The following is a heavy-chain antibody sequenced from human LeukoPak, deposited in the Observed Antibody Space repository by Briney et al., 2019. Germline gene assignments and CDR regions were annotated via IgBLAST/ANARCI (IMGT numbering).Heavy chain of an antibody. V-gene: IGHV1-2*02. CDR1: GCTFTGYY. J-gene: IGHJ4*02. CDR3: ASYSRPLY. Sequence: ASVKVSCKASGCTFTGYYLHWVRQAPGQGPEWMGWINPNSGDTNYAQKFQGRVTMTSDTSITTAYMELNTLRSDDTAVYYCASYSRPLYWGQGTLVTVSS. CDR2: INPNSGDT. D-gene: IGHD1-26*01.